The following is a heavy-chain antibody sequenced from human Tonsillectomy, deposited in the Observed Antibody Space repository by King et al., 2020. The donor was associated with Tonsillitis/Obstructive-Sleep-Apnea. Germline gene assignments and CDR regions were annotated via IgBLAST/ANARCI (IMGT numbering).Heavy chain of an antibody. J-gene: IGHJ3*02. Sequence: VQLVESGGGLVQTGGSRKLSCASSGFTFSGSAMHWVSQVSGKGMGGGSRIRHKGNSYATAYAASVKGRFTISRDDSKNTAYLQMNSLKTEDTAVYYCTTTGIAVAGTYAFDIWGQGTMVTVSS. CDR1: GFTFSGSA. CDR2: IRHKGNSYAT. D-gene: IGHD6-19*01. CDR3: TTTGIAVAGTYAFDI. V-gene: IGHV3-73*01.